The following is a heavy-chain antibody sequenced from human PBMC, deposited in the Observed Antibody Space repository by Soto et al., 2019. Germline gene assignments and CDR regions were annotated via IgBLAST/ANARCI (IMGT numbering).Heavy chain of an antibody. CDR1: GYTFTGYY. V-gene: IGHV1-2*04. CDR2: INPNSGGT. CDR3: AREAHVRELDY. Sequence: QVQLVQSGAEVKKPGASVKVSCKASGYTFTGYYLHWVRHAPGQGLEWMGWINPNSGGTNYAPKCQGWVTMTRDTSISTAYMELSRLRSDDTAAYYCAREAHVRELDYWGQGTLVTVSS. J-gene: IGHJ4*02. D-gene: IGHD1-1*01.